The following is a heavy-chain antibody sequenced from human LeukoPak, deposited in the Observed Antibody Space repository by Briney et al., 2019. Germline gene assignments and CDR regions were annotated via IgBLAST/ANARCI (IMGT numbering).Heavy chain of an antibody. CDR2: IHYIDDST. CDR3: ARQPTGFPNWFDL. CDR1: GFNFASNW. V-gene: IGHV3-74*01. Sequence: GGSLRLSCAASGFNFASNWMHWVRQTPGKGLMWVSSIHYIDDSTYYADSVKGRFTISRDDSKSKVFLEMNSLRAEDTAVYYCARQPTGFPNWFDLWGQGAPVTVSS. J-gene: IGHJ5*02. D-gene: IGHD1-14*01.